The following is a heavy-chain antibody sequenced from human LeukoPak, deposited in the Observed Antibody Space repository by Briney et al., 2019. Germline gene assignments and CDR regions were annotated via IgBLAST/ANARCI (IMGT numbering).Heavy chain of an antibody. CDR2: IQQDGREK. CDR1: GFTFSRYW. CDR3: ARDARVGDPLDY. D-gene: IGHD4-17*01. Sequence: GGSLRLSCAASGFTFSRYWLTWVRQAPGKGLEWVANIQQDGREKHYVDSVKGRFTISRDNSKNTLYLQMNSLRAEDTAVYYCARDARVGDPLDYWGQGTLVTVSS. V-gene: IGHV3-7*01. J-gene: IGHJ4*02.